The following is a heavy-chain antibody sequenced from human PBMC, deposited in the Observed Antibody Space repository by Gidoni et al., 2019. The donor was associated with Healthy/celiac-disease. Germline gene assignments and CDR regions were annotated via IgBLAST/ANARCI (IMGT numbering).Heavy chain of an antibody. D-gene: IGHD5-18*01. Sequence: EVRRLESGGGLVQPGGYLRLSCAASGFTFSSYAMSWVRQAPGKGLEWVSAISGSGGSTYYAASVKGRFTISRDNSKNTLYLQMNSLRAEDTAVYYCAKTAMARDYYYYYYMDVWGKGTTVTVSS. CDR3: AKTAMARDYYYYYYMDV. J-gene: IGHJ6*03. V-gene: IGHV3-23*01. CDR1: GFTFSSYA. CDR2: ISGSGGST.